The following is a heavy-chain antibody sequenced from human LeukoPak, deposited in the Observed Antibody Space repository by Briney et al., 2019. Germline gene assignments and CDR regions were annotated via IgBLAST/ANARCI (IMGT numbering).Heavy chain of an antibody. Sequence: GGSLQISCKGSGYSFTSYWIGWVRQMPGKGLEWMGIIYPGDSDTRYSPSFQGQVTISADKSISTAYLQWSSLKASDTAMYYCAVDDILTGYFPKRWGQGTLVTVSS. CDR3: AVDDILTGYFPKR. CDR2: IYPGDSDT. V-gene: IGHV5-51*01. CDR1: GYSFTSYW. D-gene: IGHD3-9*01. J-gene: IGHJ4*02.